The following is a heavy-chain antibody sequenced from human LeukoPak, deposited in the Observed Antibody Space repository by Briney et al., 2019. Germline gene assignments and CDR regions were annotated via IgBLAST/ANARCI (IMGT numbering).Heavy chain of an antibody. CDR2: IIPIFGTA. D-gene: IGHD3-22*01. Sequence: GASVKVSCKASGGTFISYAISWVRQAPGQGLEWMGGIIPIFGTANYAQKFQGRVTITADESTSTAYMELSSLRFEDTAVYYCARGGDYDSSGYYYDAEYFQHWGQGTLVTVSS. J-gene: IGHJ1*01. CDR1: GGTFISYA. V-gene: IGHV1-69*13. CDR3: ARGGDYDSSGYYYDAEYFQH.